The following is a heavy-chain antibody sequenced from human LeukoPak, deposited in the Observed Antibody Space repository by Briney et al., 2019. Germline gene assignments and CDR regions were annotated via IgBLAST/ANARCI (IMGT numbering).Heavy chain of an antibody. J-gene: IGHJ4*02. CDR2: IYSGSST. D-gene: IGHD3-22*01. Sequence: GGSLRLPCAASGFTVSNNYMNWVRQAPGKGLEWVSLIYSGSSTNYADSVKGRFTISRDNSKNTLYLQMNNLRVEDTAVYYCAKGPRPGSSGYPNLDHWGQGTLVTVSS. CDR1: GFTVSNNY. CDR3: AKGPRPGSSGYPNLDH. V-gene: IGHV3-53*01.